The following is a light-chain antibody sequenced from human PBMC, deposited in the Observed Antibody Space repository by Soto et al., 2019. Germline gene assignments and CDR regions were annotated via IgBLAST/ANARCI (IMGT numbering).Light chain of an antibody. Sequence: DIQMTQSPSTLTASVGDRVTITCRASQMIYTWLAWYPQRPGKAPKLLIYEASTLKSGVPSRFSGSGSGTDFTLTISSLQPEDFATYYCQQSYSTLLTFGQGTRLEIK. CDR3: QQSYSTLLT. CDR2: EAS. V-gene: IGKV1-5*03. J-gene: IGKJ5*01. CDR1: QMIYTW.